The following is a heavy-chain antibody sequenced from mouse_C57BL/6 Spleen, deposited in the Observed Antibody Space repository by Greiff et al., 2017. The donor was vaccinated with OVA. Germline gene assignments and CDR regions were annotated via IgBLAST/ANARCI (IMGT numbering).Heavy chain of an antibody. Sequence: VQLKQSGPVLVKPGASVKMSCKASGYTFTDYYMNWVKQSHGKSLEWIGVINPYNGGTSYNQKFKGKATLTVDKSSSTAYMELNSLTSEDSAVYYCARDYSNYDYAMDYWGQGTSVTVSS. CDR2: INPYNGGT. J-gene: IGHJ4*01. CDR3: ARDYSNYDYAMDY. V-gene: IGHV1-19*01. CDR1: GYTFTDYY. D-gene: IGHD2-5*01.